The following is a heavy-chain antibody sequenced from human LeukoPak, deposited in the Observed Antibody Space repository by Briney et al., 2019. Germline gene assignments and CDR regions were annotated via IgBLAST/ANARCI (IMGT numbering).Heavy chain of an antibody. J-gene: IGHJ3*02. Sequence: PSETLSLTSTVSGGSISSYYWSWIRQPPGKGLEWIGNIYTSGNTNYNPSLKSRVAISVDTSKNQFSLKLNSVTAADTAVYYCARPYSSGWSGAFDIWGQGTMVTVSS. CDR2: IYTSGNT. CDR3: ARPYSSGWSGAFDI. CDR1: GGSISSYY. D-gene: IGHD6-19*01. V-gene: IGHV4-4*09.